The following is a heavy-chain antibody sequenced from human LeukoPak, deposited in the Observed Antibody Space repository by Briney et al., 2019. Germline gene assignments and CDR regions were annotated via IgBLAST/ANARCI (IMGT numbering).Heavy chain of an antibody. J-gene: IGHJ2*01. D-gene: IGHD2-2*02. CDR2: IYTSGST. Sequence: SETLSLTCTVSGGSISSGSYYWSWIRQPAGKGLEWIGRIYTSGSTNYNPSLKSRVTISVDTSKNQFSLKLSSVTAADTAVYYCARALAPGYQLPYPRVGWYFDLWGRGTLVTVSS. CDR3: ARALAPGYQLPYPRVGWYFDL. CDR1: GGSISSGSYY. V-gene: IGHV4-61*02.